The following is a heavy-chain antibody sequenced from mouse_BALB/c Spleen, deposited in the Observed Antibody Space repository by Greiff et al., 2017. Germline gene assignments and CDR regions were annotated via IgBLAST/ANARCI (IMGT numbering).Heavy chain of an antibody. V-gene: IGHV3-6*02. Sequence: EVQLVESGPGLVKPSQSLSLTCSVTGYSITSGYYWNWIRQFPGNKLEWMGYISYDGSNNYNPSLKNRISITRDTSKNQFFLKLNSVTTEDTATYYCAMDYGSSYWFAYWGQGTLVTVSA. J-gene: IGHJ3*01. CDR1: GYSITSGYY. CDR2: ISYDGSN. D-gene: IGHD1-1*01. CDR3: AMDYGSSYWFAY.